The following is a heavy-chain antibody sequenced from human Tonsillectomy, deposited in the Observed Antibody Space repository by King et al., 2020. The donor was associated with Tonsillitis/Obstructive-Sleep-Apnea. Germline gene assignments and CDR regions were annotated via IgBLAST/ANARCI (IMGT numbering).Heavy chain of an antibody. CDR3: ASXXXXXSGXYXNGPXY. CDR2: IWYDGSNK. D-gene: IGHD3-10*01. V-gene: IGHV3-33*01. CDR1: GFTFXNXD. J-gene: IGHJ4*02. Sequence: VQLVESGGGVVQPGRSLRLSCAAXGFTFXNXDMHWVRQAPGKGLEWVAVIWYDGSNKYYVDSVKGRFTISRDNSKNTLYLQMNSLRTADTAVYYCASXXXXXSGXYXNGPXYWGQXTLVTV.